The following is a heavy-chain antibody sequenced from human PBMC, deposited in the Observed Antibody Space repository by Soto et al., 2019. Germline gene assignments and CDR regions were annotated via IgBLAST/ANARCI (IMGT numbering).Heavy chain of an antibody. D-gene: IGHD2-15*01. CDR1: GFTFSAYH. CDR3: ARGYCGGGGCYLRRDAFDG. CDR2: INPTSSHI. V-gene: IGHV3-21*01. J-gene: IGHJ3*01. Sequence: EVQLVESGGGLVMPGGSLRLSCAASGFTFSAYHMNWVRQAPGKGLEWVSSINPTSSHIYYADSVRGRFTISRDDCKNSVSLQMNSLRTGDAALYYCARGYCGGGGCYLRRDAFDGWGQGTMVTVSS.